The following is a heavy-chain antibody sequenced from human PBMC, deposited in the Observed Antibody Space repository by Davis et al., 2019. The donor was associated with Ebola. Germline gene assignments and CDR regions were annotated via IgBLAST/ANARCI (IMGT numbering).Heavy chain of an antibody. Sequence: PSETLSLTCTVSGGSISSYYWSWIRQPAGKGLEWIGRIYTSASTNYNPSLKSRVTISVDTSKNQFSLKLSSVTAADTAVYYCARATIFGVVIPTGYGMDVWGQGTTVTVSS. J-gene: IGHJ6*02. D-gene: IGHD3-3*01. CDR3: ARATIFGVVIPTGYGMDV. V-gene: IGHV4-4*07. CDR1: GGSISSYY. CDR2: IYTSAST.